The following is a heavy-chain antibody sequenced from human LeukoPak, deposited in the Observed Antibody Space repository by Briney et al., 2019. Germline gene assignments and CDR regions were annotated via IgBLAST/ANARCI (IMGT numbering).Heavy chain of an antibody. CDR1: GYTFTSYW. CDR3: ARHRDYVPDI. CDR2: IYPGDSDT. V-gene: IGHV5-51*01. D-gene: IGHD3-16*01. J-gene: IGHJ3*02. Sequence: GESLQISCQGSGYTFTSYWIGWVRQLPGKGLEWMGIIYPGDSDTRYSPSFQGQVTVSADKSISSAYLQWSSLKASDTAMYYCARHRDYVPDIWGQGTMVTVSS.